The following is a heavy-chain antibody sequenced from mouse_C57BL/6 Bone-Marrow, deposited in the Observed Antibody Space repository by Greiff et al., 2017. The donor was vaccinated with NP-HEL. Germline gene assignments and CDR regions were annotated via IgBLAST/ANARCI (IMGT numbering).Heavy chain of an antibody. CDR1: GYTFTSYW. Sequence: QVQLQQPGAELVRPGASVKLSCKASGYTFTSYWMHWVKQRPGQGLEWIGMIHPTSGSTNYNEKFKSKATLTVDKSSSTAYMQLSSLTSEDSAVYYCANHYSKSAMDYWGQGTSVTVSS. CDR2: IHPTSGST. V-gene: IGHV1-64*01. D-gene: IGHD2-5*01. J-gene: IGHJ4*01. CDR3: ANHYSKSAMDY.